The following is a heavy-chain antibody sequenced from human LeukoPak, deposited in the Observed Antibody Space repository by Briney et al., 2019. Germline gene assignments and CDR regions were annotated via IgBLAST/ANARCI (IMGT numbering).Heavy chain of an antibody. V-gene: IGHV1-69*13. CDR1: GGTFSSYA. D-gene: IGHD2-2*01. CDR3: ARSPRYCSSTSCHPLDY. Sequence: GASVKVSCKASGGTFSSYAISWVRQAPGQGLEWMGGIIPIFGTANYAQKFQGRVTITADESTSTAYMELSSLRSEDTAVYYCARSPRYCSSTSCHPLDYWGQGTLVTVSS. CDR2: IIPIFGTA. J-gene: IGHJ4*02.